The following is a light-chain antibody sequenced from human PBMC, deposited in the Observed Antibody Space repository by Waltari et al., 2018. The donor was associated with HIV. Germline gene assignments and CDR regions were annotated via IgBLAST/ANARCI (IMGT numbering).Light chain of an antibody. CDR3: SSYGSTNTLV. V-gene: IGLV2-14*03. CDR2: DVS. Sequence: HSALTQPASVSGSPGQSVTISCTGGSSDIGGYNYVSWYQHHPGEAPQLIIYDVSKSPSGISDRFSASKSGNTASLTISGLRPEDEALYYCSSYGSTNTLVFGGGTTLTVL. CDR1: SSDIGGYNY. J-gene: IGLJ3*02.